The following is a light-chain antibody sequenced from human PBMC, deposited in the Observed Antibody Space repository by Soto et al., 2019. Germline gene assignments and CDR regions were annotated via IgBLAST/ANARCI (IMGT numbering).Light chain of an antibody. CDR2: KAS. Sequence: DIQMTQSPSTLSASVGDRVTITCRASQSISSWLAWYQQKPGKAPKLLIYKASSLESGVPSRFSGSGSGTEFTLTISSLQPDDFATYYCQQYNKGGTFGLGTKVEIK. V-gene: IGKV1-5*03. CDR1: QSISSW. J-gene: IGKJ1*01. CDR3: QQYNKGGT.